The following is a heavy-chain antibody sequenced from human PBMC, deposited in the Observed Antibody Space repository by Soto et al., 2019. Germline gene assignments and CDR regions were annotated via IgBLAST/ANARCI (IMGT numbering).Heavy chain of an antibody. CDR3: ARLRCSGGSCYHKNFDY. J-gene: IGHJ4*02. D-gene: IGHD2-15*01. CDR1: GGSISSSSYY. Sequence: SETLSLTCTVSGGSISSSSYYWGWIRQPPGKGLEWIGSIYYSGSTYYNPSLKSRVTISVDTSKNQFSLKLSSVTAADTAVYYCARLRCSGGSCYHKNFDYWGQGTLVTVSS. V-gene: IGHV4-39*01. CDR2: IYYSGST.